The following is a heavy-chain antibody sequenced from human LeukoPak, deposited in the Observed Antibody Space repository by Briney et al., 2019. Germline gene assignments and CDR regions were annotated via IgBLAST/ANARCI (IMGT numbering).Heavy chain of an antibody. J-gene: IGHJ4*02. V-gene: IGHV4-59*12. CDR1: GGSISNYY. CDR3: ARDRIGEMADY. D-gene: IGHD5-24*01. CDR2: IYYSGST. Sequence: SETLSLTCTVSGGSISNYYWSWIRQPPGKGLEWIGYIYYSGSTNYNPSLKSRVTISVDTSKSQFSLKLSSVTAADTAVYYCARDRIGEMADYWGQGTLVTVSS.